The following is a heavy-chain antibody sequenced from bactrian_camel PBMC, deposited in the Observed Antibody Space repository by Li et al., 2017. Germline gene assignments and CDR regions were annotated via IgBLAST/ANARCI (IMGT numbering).Heavy chain of an antibody. CDR3: AADEPGVPVLATFDEAAFAY. J-gene: IGHJ6*01. V-gene: IGHV3S53*01. Sequence: QVQLVESGGGLVQAGGSLRLSCAVSGNTAVRYCMGWFCQAPGTESEGVAGINSDGTSSYADSVKGRFTISQDNAKNTVYLQMNSLKPEDTAMYYCAADEPGVPVLATFDEAAFAYWGQGTQVILS. CDR1: GNTAVRYC. D-gene: IGHD4*01. CDR2: INSDGTS.